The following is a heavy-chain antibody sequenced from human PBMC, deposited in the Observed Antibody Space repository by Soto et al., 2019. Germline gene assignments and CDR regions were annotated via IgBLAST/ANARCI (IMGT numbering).Heavy chain of an antibody. CDR1: GYTFTSYA. D-gene: IGHD2-2*02. V-gene: IGHV1-3*01. CDR2: INAGNGNT. J-gene: IGHJ5*02. Sequence: ASVKVSCKASGYTFTSYAMHWVRQAPGQRLEWMGWINAGNGNTKYSQKFQGRVTITRDTSASTAYMELSSLRSEDTAVYYCAREEGYCSSTSCYTGWFDPWGQGTLVTVSS. CDR3: AREEGYCSSTSCYTGWFDP.